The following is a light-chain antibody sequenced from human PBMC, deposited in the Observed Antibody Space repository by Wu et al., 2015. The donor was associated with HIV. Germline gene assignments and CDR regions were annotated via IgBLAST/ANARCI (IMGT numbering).Light chain of an antibody. CDR2: ATS. CDR1: QSISTF. Sequence: DIQMTQSPSSLSASVGDRVTITCRTSQSISTFLNWYQQKPGKAPKLLIYATSTLQSGVPSRLSGSGFGTDFTLTISSLQREDFATYYCQQSYTVPVTFGGGPRWRSN. CDR3: QQSYTVPVT. J-gene: IGKJ4*01. V-gene: IGKV1-39*01.